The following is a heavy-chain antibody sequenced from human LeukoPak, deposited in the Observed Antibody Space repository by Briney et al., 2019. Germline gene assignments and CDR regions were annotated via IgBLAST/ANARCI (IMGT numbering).Heavy chain of an antibody. CDR2: ISSSSSYI. CDR3: ARDQVASYDFWSGYYTLDY. CDR1: GFTFSSYS. D-gene: IGHD3-3*01. J-gene: IGHJ4*02. V-gene: IGHV3-21*01. Sequence: GSLRLSCAASGFTFSSYSMNWVRQAPGKGLEWVSSISSSSSYIYYADSVKGRFTISRDNSKNTLYLQMNSLRAEDTAVYYCARDQVASYDFWSGYYTLDYWGQGTLVTVSS.